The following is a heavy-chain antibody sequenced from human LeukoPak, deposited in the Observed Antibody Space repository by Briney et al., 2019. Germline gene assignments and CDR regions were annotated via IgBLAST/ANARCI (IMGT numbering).Heavy chain of an antibody. CDR2: INHSGST. V-gene: IGHV4-34*01. J-gene: IGHJ4*02. CDR1: GGSFTDNY. CDR3: ASYVYTYGRYIDY. D-gene: IGHD5-18*01. Sequence: PSETLSLTWPVFGGSFTDNYWSWIRQPPGRGLEWIGEINHSGSTNYNSSLKSRVTISVDTSKNSFSLKMSSVTAADTAVYYCASYVYTYGRYIDYWGQGTLVTVSS.